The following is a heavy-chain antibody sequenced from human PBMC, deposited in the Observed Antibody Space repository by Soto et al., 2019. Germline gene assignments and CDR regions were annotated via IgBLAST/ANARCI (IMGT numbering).Heavy chain of an antibody. Sequence: KSSETLSLTCTVSGGSIGDGGYYWSWIRQHQHPGRGLEFIGYIYDSGSTYYNPSFKSRVTISFDSSKNQFSLKLTSVTAADTAVYYCARESPFDGAYGNWFDPWGQGTLVTVSS. CDR3: ARESPFDGAYGNWFDP. CDR2: IYDSGST. J-gene: IGHJ5*02. CDR1: GGSIGDGGYY. D-gene: IGHD4-17*01. V-gene: IGHV4-31*03.